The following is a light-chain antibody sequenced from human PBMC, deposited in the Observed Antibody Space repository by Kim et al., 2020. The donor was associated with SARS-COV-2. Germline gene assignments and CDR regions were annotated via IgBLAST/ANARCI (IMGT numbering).Light chain of an antibody. CDR1: RPTPGSNT. CDR2: SSK. Sequence: GQRVPISCSARRPTPGSNTLNWCQQLPGTAPHSLIYSSKHRPSAFPDRCAGSTAGTAASLAISGLQSEDDAYYYCASWDDSLKNVLFVGGTKLTVL. V-gene: IGLV1-44*01. CDR3: ASWDDSLKNVL. J-gene: IGLJ2*01.